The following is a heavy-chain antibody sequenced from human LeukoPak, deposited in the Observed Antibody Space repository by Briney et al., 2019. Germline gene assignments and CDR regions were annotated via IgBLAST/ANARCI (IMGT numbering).Heavy chain of an antibody. Sequence: GGSLRLSCAASGFIFTDYGFHWVRQAPGKGPEWVGAIWSDSTNLFYAQSVKGRFIIQRDDYQNTVYLEMSSLRAEDTAVYYYTKDAQRGFDYSNSFQFWGQGSLVTVSS. V-gene: IGHV3-33*03. J-gene: IGHJ4*02. CDR1: GFIFTDYG. CDR3: TKDAQRGFDYSNSFQF. CDR2: IWSDSTNL. D-gene: IGHD4-11*01.